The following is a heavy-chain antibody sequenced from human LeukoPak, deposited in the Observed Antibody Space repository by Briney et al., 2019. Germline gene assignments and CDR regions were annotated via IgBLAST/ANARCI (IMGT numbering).Heavy chain of an antibody. CDR3: ARDRGSRWQTSYWYFEL. V-gene: IGHV4-38-2*02. D-gene: IGHD6-19*01. CDR2: IYHSGST. Sequence: SETLSLTCAVSGYSISSGYYWGWIRQPPGKGLEWIGSIYHSGSTYYNPSLKSRVTISVDTSKNQFSLKLSSVTAADTAVYYCARDRGSRWQTSYWYFELWGRGTLVTVSS. J-gene: IGHJ2*01. CDR1: GYSISSGYY.